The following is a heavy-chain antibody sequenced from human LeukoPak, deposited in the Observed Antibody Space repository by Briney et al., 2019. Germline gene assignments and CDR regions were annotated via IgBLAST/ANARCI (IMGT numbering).Heavy chain of an antibody. V-gene: IGHV3-23*01. CDR3: AKEGLFGVVVSYFDY. CDR1: GFTFSSYA. D-gene: IGHD3-22*01. CDR2: ISGSGGST. J-gene: IGHJ4*02. Sequence: GASLRLSCAASGFTFSSYAMSWVRQAPGKGLEWVSAISGSGGSTYYADSVKGRFTIPRDNSKNTLYLQMNSLRAEDTAVYYCAKEGLFGVVVSYFDYWGQGTLVTVSS.